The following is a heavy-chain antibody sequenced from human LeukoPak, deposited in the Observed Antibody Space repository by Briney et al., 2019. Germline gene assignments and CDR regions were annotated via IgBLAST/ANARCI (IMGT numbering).Heavy chain of an antibody. CDR3: ARGGYSSGWYVFDY. V-gene: IGHV4-59*01. D-gene: IGHD6-19*01. CDR1: GGSISSYY. J-gene: IGHJ4*02. Sequence: ASETLSLTCTVSGGSISSYYWSWIRQPPGKGLEWIGYIYYSGSTNYNPSLKSRVTISVDTSKNQLSLKLSSVTAADTAVYYCARGGYSSGWYVFDYWGQGTLVTVSS. CDR2: IYYSGST.